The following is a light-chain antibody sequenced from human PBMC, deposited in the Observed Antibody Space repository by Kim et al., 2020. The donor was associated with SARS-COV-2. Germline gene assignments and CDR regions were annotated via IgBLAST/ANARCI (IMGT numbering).Light chain of an antibody. J-gene: IGLJ2*01. V-gene: IGLV2-14*03. CDR1: SSDVGGYNY. CDR3: SSYTSSSTVV. Sequence: QSALTQPASVSGSPGQSITISCTGTSSDVGGYNYVSWYQQHPGKAPKLMIYDVSNRPSGVSKRFSGSKSGNTASLTISGPQAEDEADYYCSSYTSSSTVVFGGGTKLTVL. CDR2: DVS.